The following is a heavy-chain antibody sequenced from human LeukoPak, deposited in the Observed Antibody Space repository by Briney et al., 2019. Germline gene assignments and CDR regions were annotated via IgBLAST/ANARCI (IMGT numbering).Heavy chain of an antibody. J-gene: IGHJ6*02. D-gene: IGHD6-13*01. V-gene: IGHV1-69*13. Sequence: SVKVSCKASGGTFSSYAISWVRQAPGQGLEWMGGIIPIFGTANYAQKFQGRVTITADESTSTAYMELSSLRSEDTAVYYCASSIMTAAGPYYYYGMDVWGQGTTVTVSS. CDR2: IIPIFGTA. CDR3: ASSIMTAAGPYYYYGMDV. CDR1: GGTFSSYA.